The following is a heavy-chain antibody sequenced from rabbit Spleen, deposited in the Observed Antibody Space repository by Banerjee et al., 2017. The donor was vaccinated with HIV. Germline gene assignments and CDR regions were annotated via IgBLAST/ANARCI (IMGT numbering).Heavy chain of an antibody. D-gene: IGHD7-1*01. CDR2: IAAGSGGTT. CDR1: GFSFSNKAV. V-gene: IGHV1S45*01. J-gene: IGHJ6*01. Sequence: QEQLVESGGGLVKPGASLTLTCKASGFSFSNKAVMCWVRQAPGKGLEWIACIAAGSGGTTYYANWAKGRFTISKTSSTTVTLQMTSLTAADTATYFCARNTGTSFSSYGMDLWGPGTLVTVS. CDR3: ARNTGTSFSSYGMDL.